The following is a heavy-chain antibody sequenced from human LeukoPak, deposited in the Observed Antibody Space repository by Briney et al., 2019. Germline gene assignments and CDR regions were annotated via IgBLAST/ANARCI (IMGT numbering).Heavy chain of an antibody. J-gene: IGHJ6*03. CDR1: GYTFTSYG. CDR3: ARGQNLRGNYYYYYMDV. Sequence: GASVKLSCKASGYTFTSYGISWVRQAPGQGLEWMGWISAYNGNTNYAQKLQGRVTMTTDTSTSTAYMELRSLRSDDTAVYYCARGQNLRGNYYYYYMDVWGKGTTVTISS. CDR2: ISAYNGNT. V-gene: IGHV1-18*01.